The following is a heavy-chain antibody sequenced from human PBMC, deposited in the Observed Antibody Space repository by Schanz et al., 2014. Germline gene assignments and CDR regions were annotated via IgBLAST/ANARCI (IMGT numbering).Heavy chain of an antibody. D-gene: IGHD2-15*01. Sequence: QVDLVESGGGVVQPGRSLTLSCAVSTSLFSRSVIHWVRQAPGKGLEWVAVMWNDGIKTHYADSVKGRFTISRDNSKNTLYLQMNSLRAEDTAVYYCARDYSYCNGRNCYNTFDIWGQGTMVTVSS. CDR1: TSLFSRSV. CDR2: MWNDGIKT. J-gene: IGHJ3*02. CDR3: ARDYSYCNGRNCYNTFDI. V-gene: IGHV3-30*04.